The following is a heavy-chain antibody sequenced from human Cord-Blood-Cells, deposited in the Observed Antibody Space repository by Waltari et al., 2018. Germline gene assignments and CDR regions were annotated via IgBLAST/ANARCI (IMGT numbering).Heavy chain of an antibody. CDR3: ARRLGDGIDAFDI. D-gene: IGHD3-16*01. CDR2: IFSNDEK. CDR1: GFSLSNARMG. V-gene: IGHV2-26*01. Sequence: QVTLKESGPVLVKPTETLTLTCTVSGFSLSNARMGVRWIRQPPGKALEWLAHIFSNDEKSYSTSLKSRLTISKDTSKSQVVLTMTNMDPVDTATYYCARRLGDGIDAFDIWGQGTMVTVSS. J-gene: IGHJ3*02.